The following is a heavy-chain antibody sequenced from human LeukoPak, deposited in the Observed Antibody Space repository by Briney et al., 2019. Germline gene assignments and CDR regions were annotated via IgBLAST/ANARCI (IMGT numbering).Heavy chain of an antibody. V-gene: IGHV3-74*01. CDR3: ARGTYADY. CDR2: INSDGSST. Sequence: QPAGSVRLSCAASGFTFSSYWMQWLRQVLGKGLVWVSRINSDGSSTSYADSVKGRFTISRDNAKNTLYLQMNSLRAEDTAVYYCARGTYADYWGQRTLVTVSS. CDR1: GFTFSSYW. J-gene: IGHJ4*02. D-gene: IGHD2-8*01.